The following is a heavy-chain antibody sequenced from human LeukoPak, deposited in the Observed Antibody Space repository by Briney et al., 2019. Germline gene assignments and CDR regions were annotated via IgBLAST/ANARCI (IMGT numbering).Heavy chain of an antibody. Sequence: SVKVSCKASGGTFSSYAISWVRQAPGQGLEWMGGIIPIFGTANYAQKFQGRVTITADESTSTAYMELSSLRSEDTAVCYCAREYYYDSRGPFDYWGQGTLVTVSS. J-gene: IGHJ4*02. D-gene: IGHD3-22*01. V-gene: IGHV1-69*13. CDR2: IIPIFGTA. CDR1: GGTFSSYA. CDR3: AREYYYDSRGPFDY.